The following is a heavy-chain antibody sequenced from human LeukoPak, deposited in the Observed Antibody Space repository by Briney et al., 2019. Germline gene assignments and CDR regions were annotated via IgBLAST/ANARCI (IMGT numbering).Heavy chain of an antibody. V-gene: IGHV1-3*01. Sequence: WASVKVSCKASGYTFSSNTIHWVRQAPRQRLEWMGWINAGNGNTKYSQKFQGRVTIARDTSASTSYMELSSLRSEDTAVYYCATIMSTATLDYWGQGTLVTVSS. D-gene: IGHD2-15*01. CDR1: GYTFSSNT. J-gene: IGHJ4*02. CDR3: ATIMSTATLDY. CDR2: INAGNGNT.